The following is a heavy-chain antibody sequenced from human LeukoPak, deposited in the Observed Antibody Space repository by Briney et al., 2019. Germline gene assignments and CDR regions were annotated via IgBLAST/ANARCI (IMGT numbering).Heavy chain of an antibody. CDR2: ISHDGSNR. Sequence: PGGSLRLSCAASRFISSDYDMHWVRQAPGKGLEWVAIISHDGSNRYYADSVKGRFTISRDNSKNTLYLQMSSLRVDDMAVYYCARQLSRGEWVDSWGQGTLVTVSS. CDR1: RFISSDYD. CDR3: ARQLSRGEWVDS. D-gene: IGHD3-16*01. J-gene: IGHJ4*02. V-gene: IGHV3-30*03.